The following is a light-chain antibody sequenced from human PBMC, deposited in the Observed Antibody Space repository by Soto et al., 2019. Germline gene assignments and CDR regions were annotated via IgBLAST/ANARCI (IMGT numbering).Light chain of an antibody. CDR3: QHLNSYPYT. CDR1: QDITNF. CDR2: GAS. Sequence: DIQLTQSPSFLSAAVGDRVTITCRASQDITNFLAWYQQKPGKAPELLIYGASTLHSGVPARFSGSGSGTEFTLTISSLQPEDFATYHCQHLNSYPYTFGQETKVDIK. V-gene: IGKV1-9*01. J-gene: IGKJ2*01.